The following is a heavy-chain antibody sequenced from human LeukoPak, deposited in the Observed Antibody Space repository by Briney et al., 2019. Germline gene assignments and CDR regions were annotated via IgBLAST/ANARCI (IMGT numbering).Heavy chain of an antibody. CDR1: GFTFSSYA. D-gene: IGHD6-19*01. V-gene: IGHV3-23*01. Sequence: PGGSLRLPCAASGFTFSSYAMSWVRQAPGKGLEWASAISGSGGSTYYADSVKGRFTISRDNSKNTLYLQMNSLRAEDTAVYYCAKVERGWYLRYFQHWGQGTLVTVSS. J-gene: IGHJ1*01. CDR3: AKVERGWYLRYFQH. CDR2: ISGSGGST.